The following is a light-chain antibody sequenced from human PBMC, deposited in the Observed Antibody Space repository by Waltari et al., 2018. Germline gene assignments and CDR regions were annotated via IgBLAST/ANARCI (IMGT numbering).Light chain of an antibody. CDR2: AAS. CDR3: QQYNSYPPT. CDR1: QGISTT. Sequence: DIQMTHSPSSLSPSVGDRATITCRASQGISTTLVWFQQKPGKGPKSLIYAASSLHTGIPSKVSGSGAGTDVNLTISSLQPEDFATYYSQQYNSYPPTFGPGTKVDIK. V-gene: IGKV1-16*02. J-gene: IGKJ3*01.